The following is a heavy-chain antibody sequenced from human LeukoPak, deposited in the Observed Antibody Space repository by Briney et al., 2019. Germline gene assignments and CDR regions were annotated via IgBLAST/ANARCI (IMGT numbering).Heavy chain of an antibody. V-gene: IGHV3-66*01. CDR1: EFSVGSNY. Sequence: GGSLRLSCAASEFSVGSNYMAWVRQAPGKRLGWVSLIYSGGSTYYADSVKGRFTISRDNSKNTLYLQMNSLRAEDTAVYYCARGVGATRLYFDYWGQGTLVTVSS. D-gene: IGHD1-26*01. J-gene: IGHJ4*02. CDR3: ARGVGATRLYFDY. CDR2: IYSGGST.